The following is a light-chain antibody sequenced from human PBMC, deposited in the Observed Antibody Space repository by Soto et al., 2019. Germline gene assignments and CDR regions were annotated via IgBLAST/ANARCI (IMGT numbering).Light chain of an antibody. V-gene: IGKV1-5*01. J-gene: IGKJ1*01. CDR3: QQYNSYWT. Sequence: DIQMTQSPSTLSASVGARVTITCRASQSISSWLAWYQQKPGKAPNLLIYDASSLESGVPSRFSGSGSGTEFTPTISSLQPDDYATYYCQQYNSYWTFVQGTKVEIK. CDR1: QSISSW. CDR2: DAS.